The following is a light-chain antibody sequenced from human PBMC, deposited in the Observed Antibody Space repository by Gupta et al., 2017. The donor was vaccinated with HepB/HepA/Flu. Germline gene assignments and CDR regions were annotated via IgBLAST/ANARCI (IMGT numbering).Light chain of an antibody. CDR2: GAS. Sequence: QFPPTLSVSPGERATLSCRASQSVSSNLAWYQQKPGQAPRLLIYGASTRATGIPARFSGSGSGTEFTLTISSLQSEDFAVYYCQQYNNWPETFGQGTKVEIK. J-gene: IGKJ1*01. V-gene: IGKV3-15*01. CDR1: QSVSSN. CDR3: QQYNNWPET.